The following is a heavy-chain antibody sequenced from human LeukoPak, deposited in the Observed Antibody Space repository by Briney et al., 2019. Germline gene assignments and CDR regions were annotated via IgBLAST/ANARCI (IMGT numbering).Heavy chain of an antibody. CDR2: IYTSGST. CDR1: GGSISNYF. J-gene: IGHJ3*02. V-gene: IGHV4-4*07. Sequence: SETLSLTCTVSGGSISNYFWSWVRQPAGKGLEWIGRIYTSGSTNYNPSLKSRVTISVDTSKNQFSLKLSSMTAADTAVYYCARFPTDYYDSSGYHDAFDIWGQGTMVTVSS. CDR3: ARFPTDYYDSSGYHDAFDI. D-gene: IGHD3-22*01.